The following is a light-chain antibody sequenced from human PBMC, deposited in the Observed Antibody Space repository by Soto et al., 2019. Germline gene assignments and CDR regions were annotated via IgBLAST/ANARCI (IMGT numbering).Light chain of an antibody. CDR3: QQYATSPGT. J-gene: IGKJ1*01. V-gene: IGKV3-15*01. CDR2: GAS. CDR1: QNIGTN. Sequence: EVVMTQSPATLSVSPGDRATLSCRASQNIGTNVAWYQHKPGQVPRLLIYGASNRATDIPPRFSGSGSGSEFSLTVSSLQSEDFAVYYCQQYATSPGTFGQGTKVAIK.